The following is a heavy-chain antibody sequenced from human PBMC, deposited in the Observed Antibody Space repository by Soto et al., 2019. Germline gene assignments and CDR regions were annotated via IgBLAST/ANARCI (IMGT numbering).Heavy chain of an antibody. J-gene: IGHJ5*02. CDR1: GGSISSGGYS. Sequence: QLQLQESGSGLVKPSQTLSLTCAVSGGSISSGGYSWNWIRQPPGKGLEWIGCIYHSGSTNYNPSLRSRVTISVDKSKNQFSMKLTSVTAADTPVYYCARDHLEGNWFDPWGRGTLVTVSS. CDR2: IYHSGST. CDR3: ARDHLEGNWFDP. V-gene: IGHV4-30-2*01.